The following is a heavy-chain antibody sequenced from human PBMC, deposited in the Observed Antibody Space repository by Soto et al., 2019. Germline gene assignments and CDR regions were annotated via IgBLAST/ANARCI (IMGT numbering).Heavy chain of an antibody. CDR3: AKDRGYCSGGSCYDPDAMDV. CDR1: GFTFSSYA. CDR2: ISGSGGST. Sequence: GGSLRLSCAASGFTFSSYAMSWVRQAPGKGLEWVSAISGSGGSTYYADSVKGRFTISRDNSKNTLYLQMNSLRAEDTAVYYCAKDRGYCSGGSCYDPDAMDVWGQGTTATVSS. J-gene: IGHJ6*02. D-gene: IGHD2-15*01. V-gene: IGHV3-23*01.